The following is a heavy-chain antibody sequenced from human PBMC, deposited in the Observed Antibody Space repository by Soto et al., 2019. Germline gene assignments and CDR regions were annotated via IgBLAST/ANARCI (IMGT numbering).Heavy chain of an antibody. Sequence: GGSLRLSCAASGFTFSSYGMHWVRQAPGKGLEWVAVISYDGSNKYYAGSVKGRFTISRDNSKNTLYLQMNSLRAEDTAVYYCAKAFGGYCSSTSCYAQPGWNYYYYYMDVWGKGTTVTVSS. D-gene: IGHD2-2*01. J-gene: IGHJ6*03. CDR2: ISYDGSNK. CDR1: GFTFSSYG. V-gene: IGHV3-30*18. CDR3: AKAFGGYCSSTSCYAQPGWNYYYYYMDV.